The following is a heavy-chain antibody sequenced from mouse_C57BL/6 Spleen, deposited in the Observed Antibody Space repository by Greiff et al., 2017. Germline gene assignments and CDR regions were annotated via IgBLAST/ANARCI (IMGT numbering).Heavy chain of an antibody. CDR1: GYAFSSYW. CDR2: IYPGDGDT. D-gene: IGHD2-3*01. J-gene: IGHJ4*01. V-gene: IGHV1-80*01. CDR3: AREGDGYYVGAMDY. Sequence: QVQLQQSGAELVKPGASVKISCKASGYAFSSYWMNWVKQRPGKGLEWIGQIYPGDGDTNYNGKFKGKATLTADKSSSTAYMQLSSLTSEDSAVYFYAREGDGYYVGAMDYWGQGTSVTVSS.